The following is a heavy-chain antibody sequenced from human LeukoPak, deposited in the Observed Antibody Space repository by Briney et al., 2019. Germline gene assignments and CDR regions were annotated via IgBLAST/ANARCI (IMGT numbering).Heavy chain of an antibody. CDR1: GFSFSSCG. CDR3: AKDRSTVTPDY. D-gene: IGHD4-17*01. CDR2: ISYDGSNK. Sequence: GWSLRLSCAASGFSFSSCGMRGGRQAPGKGLEWVAVISYDGSNKYYADSVKGRFTISRDNSKNPLYLQMNSLRAEDTAVYYCAKDRSTVTPDYWGQGTLVTVSS. V-gene: IGHV3-30*18. J-gene: IGHJ4*02.